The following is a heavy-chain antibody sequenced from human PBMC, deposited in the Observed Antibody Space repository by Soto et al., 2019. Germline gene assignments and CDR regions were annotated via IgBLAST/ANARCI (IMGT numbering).Heavy chain of an antibody. V-gene: IGHV1-8*01. J-gene: IGHJ4*02. D-gene: IGHD6-13*01. CDR1: GYTFTSYD. Sequence: QVQLGQSGAEVKKPGASVKVSCKASGYTFTSYDINWVRQATGQGREWMGWMNPNSGNTGYAQKFQGRVTMTTTTSISTAYMELSSLRSEDTSMYYCAREVGSSIDYWGQGTLVTVSS. CDR3: AREVGSSIDY. CDR2: MNPNSGNT.